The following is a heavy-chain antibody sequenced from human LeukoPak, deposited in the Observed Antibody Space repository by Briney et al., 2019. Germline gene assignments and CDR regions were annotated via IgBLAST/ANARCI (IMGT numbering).Heavy chain of an antibody. J-gene: IGHJ4*02. CDR1: GGSISSCY. CDR3: ARVRTGTTVTFPYYFDY. D-gene: IGHD4-17*01. CDR2: IYTSGST. Sequence: PSETLSLTCTVSGGSISSCYWSWIRQPPGKGLEWIGYIYTSGSTNYNPSLKSRVTISVDTSKNQFSLKLSSVTAADTAVYYCARVRTGTTVTFPYYFDYWGQGTLVTVSS. V-gene: IGHV4-4*09.